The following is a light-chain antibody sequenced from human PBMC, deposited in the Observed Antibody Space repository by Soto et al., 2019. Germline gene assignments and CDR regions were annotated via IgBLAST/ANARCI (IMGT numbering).Light chain of an antibody. Sequence: DIQMSQSPSSLSASVGDSVTITCRASQSISSYLNWYQQKPGKAPKLLIYAASSLQSGVPSTFSGGGSGTDFTLTISSLQPEDVATYYCQKYNSAPWTFGQGTKVDIK. CDR2: AAS. V-gene: IGKV1-39*01. J-gene: IGKJ1*01. CDR1: QSISSY. CDR3: QKYNSAPWT.